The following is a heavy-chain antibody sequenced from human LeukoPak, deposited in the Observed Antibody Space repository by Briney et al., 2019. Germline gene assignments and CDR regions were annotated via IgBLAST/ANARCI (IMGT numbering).Heavy chain of an antibody. J-gene: IGHJ4*02. CDR2: INPHSGGT. V-gene: IGHV1-2*02. CDR1: GYSFTDYY. Sequence: ASVKVSCKASGYSFTDYYIHWVRQAPGQGLEWMGWINPHSGGTGFSQKFQGRVTMTRDTSISSAYMELSRLRSDDTAVYYCARSKGLYYDSSGYGDYWGQGTLVTVSS. CDR3: ARSKGLYYDSSGYGDY. D-gene: IGHD3-22*01.